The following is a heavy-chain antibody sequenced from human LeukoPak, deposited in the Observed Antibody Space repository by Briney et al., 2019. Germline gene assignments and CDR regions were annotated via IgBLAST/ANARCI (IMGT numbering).Heavy chain of an antibody. CDR3: ARQDCSGGSCYQLGYFDY. J-gene: IGHJ4*02. CDR1: GGSISSYY. Sequence: NPSETLSLTCTVSGGSISSYYWSWIRQPPGKGLEWLGYIYYSGSTNYDPSLKSRVTISVDTSKNQFSLKLSSVTAADTAVYYCARQDCSGGSCYQLGYFDYWGQGTLVTVSS. CDR2: IYYSGST. D-gene: IGHD2-15*01. V-gene: IGHV4-59*08.